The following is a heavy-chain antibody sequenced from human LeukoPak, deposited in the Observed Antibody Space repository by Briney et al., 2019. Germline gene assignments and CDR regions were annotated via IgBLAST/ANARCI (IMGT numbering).Heavy chain of an antibody. D-gene: IGHD3-9*01. V-gene: IGHV4-34*01. CDR2: INHSGST. CDR1: GGSFSGYY. Sequence: ASETLSLTCAVYGGSFSGYYWSWIRQPPGKGLEWIGEINHSGSTNYNPSLKSRVTISVDTSKNQFSLKLSSVTAADTAVYYCARMATRITILPRRHSNWFDPWGQGTLVTVSS. J-gene: IGHJ5*02. CDR3: ARMATRITILPRRHSNWFDP.